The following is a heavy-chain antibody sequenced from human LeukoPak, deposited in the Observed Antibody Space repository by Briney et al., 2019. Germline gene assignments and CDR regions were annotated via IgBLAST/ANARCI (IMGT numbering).Heavy chain of an antibody. J-gene: IGHJ4*02. CDR2: IIPNSGAT. V-gene: IGHV1-2*06. D-gene: IGHD4/OR15-4a*01. CDR1: GYTFTDYY. CDR3: ARDLWGWGSDYLDY. Sequence: ASVKVSCKASGYTFTDYYVHWVRLVPGQGLEWMGRIIPNSGATNYAEKFRGRVTMARDTSINTVYMEMSSLRSDDTAVYYCARDLWGWGSDYLDYWGQGTLVTVSS.